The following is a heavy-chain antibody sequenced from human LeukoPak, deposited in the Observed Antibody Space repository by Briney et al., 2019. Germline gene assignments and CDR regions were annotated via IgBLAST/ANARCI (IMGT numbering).Heavy chain of an antibody. D-gene: IGHD1-26*01. CDR3: AKSPGREDDP. CDR2: ISGSGGRT. J-gene: IGHJ5*02. CDR1: GFTFSSYA. Sequence: GGSLRLSCSASGFTFSSYAMHWVRQAPGKGLEYVSAISGSGGRTDYADSVKGRFTISRDNSKNTVNLQMNSLRVEDTAVYYCAKSPGREDDPWGQGTLVTVSS. V-gene: IGHV3-64*04.